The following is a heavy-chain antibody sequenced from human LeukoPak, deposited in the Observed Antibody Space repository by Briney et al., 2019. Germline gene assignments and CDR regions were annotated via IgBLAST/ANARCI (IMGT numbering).Heavy chain of an antibody. V-gene: IGHV3-33*08. CDR1: GFTFSSYG. CDR2: IWYDGTNK. J-gene: IGHJ4*02. Sequence: GGSLRLSCAASGFTFSSYGMHWVRQAPGKGLEWVAVIWYDGTNKYYADSVKGRFTISRDNSKNTLYLQMNSLRAEDTAVYYCARAAYDSSGYLTLWGQGTLVTVSS. CDR3: ARAAYDSSGYLTL. D-gene: IGHD3-22*01.